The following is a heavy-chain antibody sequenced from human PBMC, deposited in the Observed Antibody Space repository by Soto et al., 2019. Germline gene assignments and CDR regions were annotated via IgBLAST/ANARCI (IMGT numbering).Heavy chain of an antibody. CDR3: VRGGGVGTTWGYY. Sequence: EVQVVASGGGLVQPGGSLRLSCESFRYTFRGYGMIWVRQSPGKGLECVSYISSDETIVNYADSVKGRFTISRDSAKNSLFLQMNCLRDEDASVYYCVRGGGVGTTWGYYWGQGAQVTVSS. J-gene: IGHJ4*02. CDR1: RYTFRGYG. CDR2: ISSDETIV. D-gene: IGHD1-7*01. V-gene: IGHV3-48*02.